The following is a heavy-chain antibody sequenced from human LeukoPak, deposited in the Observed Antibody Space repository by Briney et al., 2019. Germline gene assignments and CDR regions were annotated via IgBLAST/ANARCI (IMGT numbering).Heavy chain of an antibody. J-gene: IGHJ6*03. CDR1: GGSISPYY. Sequence: ASETLSLTCTVSGGSISPYYWSWIRQPPGKGLEWIGYIYYSGSTNYNPSLKSRVTISLDTSKNQFSLKLSSVTAADTAVYYCARSQAGRPYYYYYYMDVWGKGTTVTVSS. CDR2: IYYSGST. CDR3: ARSQAGRPYYYYYYMDV. V-gene: IGHV4-59*01.